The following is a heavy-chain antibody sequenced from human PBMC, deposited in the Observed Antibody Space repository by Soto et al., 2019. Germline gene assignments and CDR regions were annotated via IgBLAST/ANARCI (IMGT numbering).Heavy chain of an antibody. Sequence: QLQLQESGPGLVKPSETLSLSCTVSGGSISSSFYRGWIRQPPGKGLEWIGSIYGTGNTYYNPSLKGRVTISADTTKNQFFLNWISVTAADSAVYYCRSSSRYSTDVWGQGARVTVSS. CDR1: GGSISSSFY. J-gene: IGHJ6*02. CDR3: RSSSRYSTDV. V-gene: IGHV4-39*01. CDR2: IYGTGNT. D-gene: IGHD6-19*01.